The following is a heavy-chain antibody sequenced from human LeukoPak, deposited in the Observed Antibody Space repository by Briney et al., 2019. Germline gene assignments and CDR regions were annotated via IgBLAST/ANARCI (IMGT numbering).Heavy chain of an antibody. CDR1: GFTFSSYW. Sequence: GGSLRLSCAASGFTFSSYWMHWVRQAPGKGLVWVSRINSDGSSTSYADSVKGRFTISRDNAKNTLYLQMNSLRAEDTAVYYCARVDKYQLLPDYWGQGTLVTVSS. CDR2: INSDGSST. V-gene: IGHV3-74*01. CDR3: ARVDKYQLLPDY. J-gene: IGHJ4*02. D-gene: IGHD2-2*01.